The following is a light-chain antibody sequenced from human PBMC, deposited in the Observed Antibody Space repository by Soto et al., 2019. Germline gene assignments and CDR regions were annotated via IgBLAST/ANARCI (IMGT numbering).Light chain of an antibody. CDR3: QSYDSSLSGVV. J-gene: IGLJ2*01. V-gene: IGLV1-40*01. CDR1: SSNIGARYE. Sequence: QSVLTQPPSVSGAPGQTVTISCTGSSSNIGARYEVHWYQQLPGTAPKLLIYEDIKRPSGIPDRFSGSKSGASASLAITGLLSEDEAEYYCQSYDSSLSGVVFGGGTNLTVL. CDR2: EDI.